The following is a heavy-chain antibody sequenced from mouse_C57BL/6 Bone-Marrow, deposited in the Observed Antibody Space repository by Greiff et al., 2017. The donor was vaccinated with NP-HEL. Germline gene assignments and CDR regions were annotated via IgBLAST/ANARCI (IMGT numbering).Heavy chain of an antibody. Sequence: QVQLQQSGAELVRPGASVKLSCKASGYTFTDYYINWVKQRPGQGLEWIARIYPGSGNTYYNEKFKGKATLTAEKSSSTAYMQLSSLTSEDSAVYFCARAMWLSWYCDVWGTGTTVTVSS. CDR2: IYPGSGNT. CDR1: GYTFTDYY. D-gene: IGHD2-2*01. V-gene: IGHV1-76*01. CDR3: ARAMWLSWYCDV. J-gene: IGHJ1*03.